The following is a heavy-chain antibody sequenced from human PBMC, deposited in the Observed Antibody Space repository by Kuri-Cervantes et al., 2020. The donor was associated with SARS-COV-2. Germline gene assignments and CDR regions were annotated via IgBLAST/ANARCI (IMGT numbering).Heavy chain of an antibody. CDR1: GFTFSSYG. V-gene: IGHV3-30*18. Sequence: GESLKISCAASGFTFSSYGMHWVRQAPGKGLECVAVISYDGSNKYYADSVKGRFTISRDNSKNTLYLQMNSLRAEDTAVYYCAKDVGSFGGIDVWGQGTTVTVSS. CDR3: AKDVGSFGGIDV. J-gene: IGHJ6*02. CDR2: ISYDGSNK. D-gene: IGHD3-16*01.